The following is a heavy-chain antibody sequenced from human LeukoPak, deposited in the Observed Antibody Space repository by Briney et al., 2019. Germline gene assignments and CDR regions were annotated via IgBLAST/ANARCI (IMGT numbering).Heavy chain of an antibody. D-gene: IGHD5-12*01. CDR3: ATTAGRWLLLGDDY. Sequence: SGGSLRLSCAASGFTFSSYAMSWVRQAPGKGLEWVSAISGSGGSTYYADSVKGRFTISRDNAKNSLYLQMNSLRAEDTAVYYCATTAGRWLLLGDDYWGQGTLVTVSS. CDR1: GFTFSSYA. CDR2: ISGSGGST. V-gene: IGHV3-23*01. J-gene: IGHJ4*02.